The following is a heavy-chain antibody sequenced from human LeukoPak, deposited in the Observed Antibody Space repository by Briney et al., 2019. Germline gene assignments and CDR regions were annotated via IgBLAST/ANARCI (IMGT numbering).Heavy chain of an antibody. CDR2: ISGSGGST. V-gene: IGHV3-23*01. CDR3: AKDRPVRYFDWLPAFDI. CDR1: GFTFSSYA. J-gene: IGHJ3*02. Sequence: PGGSLRLSCAASGFTFSSYAMSWVRQAPGKGLEWVSAISGSGGSTYYADSVKGRFTISRDNSKNTLYLQMNSLRAEDTAVYYCAKDRPVRYFDWLPAFDIWGQGTMVPVSS. D-gene: IGHD3-9*01.